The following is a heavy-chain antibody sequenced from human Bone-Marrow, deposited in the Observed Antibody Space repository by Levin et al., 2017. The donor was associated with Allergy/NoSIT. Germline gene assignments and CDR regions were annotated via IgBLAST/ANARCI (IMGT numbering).Heavy chain of an antibody. D-gene: IGHD1-1*01. CDR1: GFSLTTSGVS. CDR2: VYWSDDK. V-gene: IGHV2-5*01. Sequence: SGPTLVKPTQTLTLTCTFSGFSLTTSGVSVAWIRQPPGKALEWLALVYWSDDKRYSPFLESRLTITKDTSTNQVVLTMTNVDPVDAGTYYCAHSSVATAGSFDCWGQGILVTVSS. CDR3: AHSSVATAGSFDC. J-gene: IGHJ5*01.